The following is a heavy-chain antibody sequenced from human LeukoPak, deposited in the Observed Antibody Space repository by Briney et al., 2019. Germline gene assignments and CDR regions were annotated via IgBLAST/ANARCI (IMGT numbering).Heavy chain of an antibody. CDR3: ARRAPLYYYYYYGMDV. J-gene: IGHJ6*02. V-gene: IGHV4-34*01. CDR2: INHSGST. Sequence: SETLSLTCAVYGGSFSGYYWSWIRQPPGKGLEWIGEINHSGSTNYNPSLKSRVTISVDTSKNQFSLKLSSVTAADTAVYYCARRAPLYYYYYYGMDVWGQGTTVTVSS. CDR1: GGSFSGYY.